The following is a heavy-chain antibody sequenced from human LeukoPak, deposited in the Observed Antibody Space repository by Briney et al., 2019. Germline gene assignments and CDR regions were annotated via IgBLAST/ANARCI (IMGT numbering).Heavy chain of an antibody. Sequence: SETLSLTCTVSGGSISSSSYYWGWIRHPPGKGLEWIGSMSYSGTTYSNPSLKSRVTISVDTSKNQFSLKVNSATAADTGVYYCARHPEVSMAFDIWGQGTLVTVST. CDR1: GGSISSSSYY. D-gene: IGHD1-14*01. J-gene: IGHJ3*02. V-gene: IGHV4-39*01. CDR2: MSYSGTT. CDR3: ARHPEVSMAFDI.